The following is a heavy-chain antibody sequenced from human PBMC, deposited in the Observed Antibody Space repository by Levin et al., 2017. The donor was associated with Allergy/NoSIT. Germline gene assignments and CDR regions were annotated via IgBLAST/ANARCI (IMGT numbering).Heavy chain of an antibody. CDR2: ISYDGSNQ. Sequence: GGSLRLSCAASGFTFSSNGMNWVRQAPGKGPEWVAVISYDGSNQYYAESVKGRFTISRDNSKNTLYLQMNSLRADDTAVYYCAKIIYGSGEYHFDYWGQGALVTVSS. V-gene: IGHV3-30*18. D-gene: IGHD3-10*01. J-gene: IGHJ4*02. CDR1: GFTFSSNG. CDR3: AKIIYGSGEYHFDY.